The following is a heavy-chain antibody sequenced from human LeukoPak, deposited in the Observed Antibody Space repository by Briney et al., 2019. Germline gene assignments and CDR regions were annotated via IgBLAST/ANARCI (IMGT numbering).Heavy chain of an antibody. Sequence: SETLSLTCAVYGGSFSGYYWSWIRQPPGKGLEWIGEINHSGSTNYNPSLKSRVTISVDTSKNQFSLKLSSVTAADTAVYYCAKTKDTAMVPAAFDYWGQGTLVTVSS. CDR3: AKTKDTAMVPAAFDY. CDR1: GGSFSGYY. D-gene: IGHD5-18*01. CDR2: INHSGST. V-gene: IGHV4-34*01. J-gene: IGHJ4*02.